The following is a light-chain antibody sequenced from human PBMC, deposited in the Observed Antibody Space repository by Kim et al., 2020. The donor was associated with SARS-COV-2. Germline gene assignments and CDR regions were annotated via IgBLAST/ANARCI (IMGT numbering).Light chain of an antibody. Sequence: DIQMTQSPSSLSASIGDRVTITCRASQGIKSDLGWYQQKPGKAPKCLIYYASNLQTGVPSRFSGSGYGTEFTLTINSLQPEDFATYYCLQHNNYPLTFGQGTKVDIK. V-gene: IGKV1-17*01. J-gene: IGKJ1*01. CDR3: LQHNNYPLT. CDR2: YAS. CDR1: QGIKSD.